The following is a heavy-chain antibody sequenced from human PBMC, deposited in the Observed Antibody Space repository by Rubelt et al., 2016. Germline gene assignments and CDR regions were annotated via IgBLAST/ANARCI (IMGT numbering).Heavy chain of an antibody. CDR1: GYSFTSSP. V-gene: IGHV1-18*01. D-gene: IGHD5-18*01. Sequence: QVQVVQSGAEVKTPGASVKVSCKTSGYSFTSSPVTWVRQAPGQGLAWMGWISAFNGDTNYAQQFQDRVIMTTDTSRTTAYRGRRSLRSDETAIYYCARDEVGIQLWPGWGQGTLVTVSS. CDR3: ARDEVGIQLWPG. J-gene: IGHJ4*02. CDR2: ISAFNGDT.